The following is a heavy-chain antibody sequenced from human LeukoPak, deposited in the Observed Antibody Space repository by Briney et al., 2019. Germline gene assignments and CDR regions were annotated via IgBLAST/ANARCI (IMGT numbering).Heavy chain of an antibody. V-gene: IGHV3-11*01. J-gene: IGHJ4*02. CDR1: GFTFSDYY. CDR2: ISRSGSTT. D-gene: IGHD3-10*01. CDR3: ARGRRAYYASGERPSAGDY. Sequence: GGSLRLSCAASGFTFSDYYMSWIRQAPGKGLEWISYISRSGSTTYYADSVKGRFTVSRDNAKISLYLQMNGLRAEDTAVYYCARGRRAYYASGERPSAGDYWGQGTLVTVSS.